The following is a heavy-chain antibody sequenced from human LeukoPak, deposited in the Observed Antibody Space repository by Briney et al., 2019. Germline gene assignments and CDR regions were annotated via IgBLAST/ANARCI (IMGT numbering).Heavy chain of an antibody. CDR1: GFTFSSYE. J-gene: IGHJ4*02. CDR2: ISRSGITI. Sequence: PGGSLRLSCAASGFTFSSYEMNWVRQAPGKGLEWVSYISRSGITIYYADSVKGRLTSSRDNAKNSLYLQMNSLRAEDTAVYYCARLRRIAAAGFDYWGQGTLVTVSS. CDR3: ARLRRIAAAGFDY. D-gene: IGHD6-13*01. V-gene: IGHV3-48*03.